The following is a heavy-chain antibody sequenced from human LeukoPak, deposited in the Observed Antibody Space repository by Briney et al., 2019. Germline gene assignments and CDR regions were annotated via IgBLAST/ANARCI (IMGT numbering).Heavy chain of an antibody. J-gene: IGHJ4*02. CDR3: ARDVDDYDSSGYSDY. CDR1: GFTFSSYW. D-gene: IGHD3-22*01. V-gene: IGHV3-7*01. Sequence: GGSLRLSCAASGFTFSSYWMSWVRQAPGKGLEWVANIKQDGSEKYYVDSVKGRFTISRDNAKNSLYLQMNSLRAEDTAVYYCARDVDDYDSSGYSDYWGQGTLVTVSS. CDR2: IKQDGSEK.